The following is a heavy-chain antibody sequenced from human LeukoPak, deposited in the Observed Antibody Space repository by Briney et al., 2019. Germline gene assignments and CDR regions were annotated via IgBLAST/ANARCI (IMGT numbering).Heavy chain of an antibody. Sequence: SQTLSLTCAISGDSVSSNSAAWNWIRQSPSRGLEWLGRTYYRSKWYNDYAVSVKSRITINPDTSKNQFSLQLNSVTPEDTAVYYCARVGYSSSWYSPWGFVYYYYGMDVWGQGTTVTVSS. J-gene: IGHJ6*02. CDR3: ARVGYSSSWYSPWGFVYYYYGMDV. V-gene: IGHV6-1*01. CDR1: GDSVSSNSAA. D-gene: IGHD6-13*01. CDR2: TYYRSKWYN.